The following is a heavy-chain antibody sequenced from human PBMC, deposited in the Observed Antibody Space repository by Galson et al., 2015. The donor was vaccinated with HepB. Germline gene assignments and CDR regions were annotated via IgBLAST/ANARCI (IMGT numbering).Heavy chain of an antibody. V-gene: IGHV3-64D*06. CDR1: GFTFSSYA. Sequence: SLRLSCAASGFTFSSYAMHWVRQAPGKGLEYVSAISSNGGSTYYADSVKGRFTISRDNSKNTLYLQMSSLRAEDTAVYYCVKGGEMATSNFDYWGQGTLVTVSS. CDR3: VKGGEMATSNFDY. J-gene: IGHJ4*02. D-gene: IGHD5-24*01. CDR2: ISSNGGST.